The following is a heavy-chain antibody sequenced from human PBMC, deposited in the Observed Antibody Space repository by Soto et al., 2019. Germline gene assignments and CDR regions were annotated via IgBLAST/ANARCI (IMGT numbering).Heavy chain of an antibody. CDR3: ALLPKDSSGYPGEFDY. D-gene: IGHD3-22*01. Sequence: SVKVSCKASGGTFSSYAISWVRQAPGQGLEWMGGIIPIFGTANYAQKFQGRVTITADESTSTAYMELSSLRSEDTAVYYCALLPKDSSGYPGEFDYWGQGTLVTVSS. CDR2: IIPIFGTA. J-gene: IGHJ4*02. CDR1: GGTFSSYA. V-gene: IGHV1-69*13.